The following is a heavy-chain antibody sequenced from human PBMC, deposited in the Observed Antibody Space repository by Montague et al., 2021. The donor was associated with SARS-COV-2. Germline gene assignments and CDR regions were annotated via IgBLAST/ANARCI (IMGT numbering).Heavy chain of an antibody. CDR2: VYYTGKT. D-gene: IGHD3-16*01. Sequence: SETLSLTCNVTGATTNTGTHYWGWIRQPPGKVLEWIGSVYYTGKTYYNPSLKSRVTVSVDTSNNYFSLILTSVTAADTAVYYCARLRQGEDHFDYWGRGTLVTVSS. J-gene: IGHJ4*02. CDR3: ARLRQGEDHFDY. CDR1: GATTNTGTHY. V-gene: IGHV4-39*01.